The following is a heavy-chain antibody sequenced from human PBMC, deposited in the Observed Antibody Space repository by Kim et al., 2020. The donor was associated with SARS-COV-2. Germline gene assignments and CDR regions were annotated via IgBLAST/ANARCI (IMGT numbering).Heavy chain of an antibody. CDR3: ASEWWGYCSSTSCPR. V-gene: IGHV3-21*01. CDR2: ISSSSSYI. Sequence: GGSLRVSCAASGFTFSSYSMNWVRQAPGKGLEWVSSISSSSSYIYYADSVKGRFTISRDNAKNSLYLQMNSLRAEDTAVYYCASEWWGYCSSTSCPRWGQGTLVTVSS. J-gene: IGHJ4*02. CDR1: GFTFSSYS. D-gene: IGHD2-2*01.